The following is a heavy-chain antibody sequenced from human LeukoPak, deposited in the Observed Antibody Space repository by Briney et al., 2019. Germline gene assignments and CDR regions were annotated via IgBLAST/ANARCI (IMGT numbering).Heavy chain of an antibody. CDR2: ISYDGSNK. CDR1: GFTFSSYG. D-gene: IGHD5-24*01. V-gene: IGHV3-30*03. Sequence: GGSLRLSCAASGFTFSSYGMHWVRQAPGKGLEWVAVISYDGSNKYYADSVKGRFTFSRDNSKNTLYLQMNSLRAEDTAVYYCARYGDGCDYWGQGTLVTVSS. J-gene: IGHJ4*02. CDR3: ARYGDGCDY.